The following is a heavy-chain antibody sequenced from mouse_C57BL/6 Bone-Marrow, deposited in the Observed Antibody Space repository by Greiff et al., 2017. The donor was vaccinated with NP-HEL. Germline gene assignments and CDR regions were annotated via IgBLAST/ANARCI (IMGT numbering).Heavy chain of an antibody. V-gene: IGHV1-7*01. CDR1: GYTFTSYW. D-gene: IGHD1-1*01. CDR2: INPSSGYT. CDR3: ASYYGSSYGFAY. Sequence: QVQLKESGAELAKPGASVKLSCKASGYTFTSYWTHWVKQRPGQGLEWIGYINPSSGYTKYNQKFKDKATLTADKSSSTAYMQLSSLTYEDSAVYYCASYYGSSYGFAYWGQGTLVTVSA. J-gene: IGHJ3*01.